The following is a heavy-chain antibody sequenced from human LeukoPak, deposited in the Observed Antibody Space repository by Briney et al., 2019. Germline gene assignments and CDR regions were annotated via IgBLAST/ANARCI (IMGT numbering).Heavy chain of an antibody. CDR2: IPNDGSNT. Sequence: GRSLILSCTASGFTFSIYGFHWVRQAPGKGLEWVATIPNDGSNTFYLDSVKGRFTISRDNSKNTLYLQMNSLRAEDTAVYYCAKDIGTTSLYNWFDPWGQGALVSVSS. D-gene: IGHD2/OR15-2a*01. V-gene: IGHV3-33*03. CDR3: AKDIGTTSLYNWFDP. J-gene: IGHJ5*02. CDR1: GFTFSIYG.